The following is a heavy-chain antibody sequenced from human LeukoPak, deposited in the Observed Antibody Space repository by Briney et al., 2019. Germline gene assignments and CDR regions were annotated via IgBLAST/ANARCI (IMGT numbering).Heavy chain of an antibody. CDR1: PGSIGGYY. D-gene: IGHD2-21*01. Sequence: SETLSLTCSVSPGSIGGYYWSWFRQLPGKGLEWIGYIFYTGETDYNPSLRSRGTISVDASKNQVSLRLSSVTAADTAVYYCARHAAGVELWFEFWGQGTLVTVSS. V-gene: IGHV4-59*08. CDR3: ARHAAGVELWFEF. J-gene: IGHJ4*02. CDR2: IFYTGET.